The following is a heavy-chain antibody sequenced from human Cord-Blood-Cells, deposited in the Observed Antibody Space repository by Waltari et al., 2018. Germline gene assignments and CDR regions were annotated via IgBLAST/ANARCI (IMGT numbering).Heavy chain of an antibody. CDR2: IKQDGSEK. D-gene: IGHD3-16*01. J-gene: IGHJ4*02. CDR1: GFTFSRYW. CDR3: ARGGGADY. Sequence: EVQLVESGGGLVQPGGSLRLSCAASGFTFSRYWMSWVRKAPGKGLEWVANIKQDGSEKYYVDSVKGRFTISRDNAKNSLYLQMNSLRAEDTAVYYCARGGGADYWGQGTLVTVSS. V-gene: IGHV3-7*04.